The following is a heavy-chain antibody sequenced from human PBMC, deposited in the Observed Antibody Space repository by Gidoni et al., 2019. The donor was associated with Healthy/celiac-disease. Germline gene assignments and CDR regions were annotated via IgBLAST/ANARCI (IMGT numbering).Heavy chain of an antibody. V-gene: IGHV2-5*02. CDR3: AHFAYGYVWGSYRASLEYFQH. J-gene: IGHJ1*01. Sequence: QTTLKDSGPTLQNPTQTLRLTCTFPGFSLSTSGVGVGRLRQPPGKALEPRALSDWDDDKRYSPSLKIRLTITKDTSKNQEVLTMTNMDPVGTATYYCAHFAYGYVWGSYRASLEYFQHWGQGTLVTVSS. CDR2: SDWDDDK. D-gene: IGHD3-16*02. CDR1: GFSLSTSGVG.